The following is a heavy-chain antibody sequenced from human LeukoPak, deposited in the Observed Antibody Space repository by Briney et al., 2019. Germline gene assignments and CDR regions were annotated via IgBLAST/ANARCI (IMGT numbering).Heavy chain of an antibody. CDR3: AKDIGTAGD. V-gene: IGHV3-9*01. J-gene: IGHJ4*02. Sequence: GGSLRLSCAASGFTFSSYGMHWVRQAPGKGLEWVSGISWNSGSIGYADSVKGRFTISRDNAKNSLYLQMNSLRAEDTALYYCAKDIGTAGDWGQGTLVTVSS. D-gene: IGHD1-14*01. CDR2: ISWNSGSI. CDR1: GFTFSSYG.